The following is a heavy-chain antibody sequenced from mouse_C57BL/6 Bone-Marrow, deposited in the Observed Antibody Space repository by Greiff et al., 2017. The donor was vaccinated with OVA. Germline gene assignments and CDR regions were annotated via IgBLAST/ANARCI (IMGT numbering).Heavy chain of an antibody. J-gene: IGHJ3*01. V-gene: IGHV1-85*01. D-gene: IGHD2-3*01. CDR1: GYTFTSYD. CDR2: IYPRDGST. Sequence: VQLQQSGPELVKPGASVKLSCKASGYTFTSYDINWVKQRPGPGLEWIGWIYPRDGSTKYNEKFKGKATLTVDTSSSTAYMELHSLTSEDSAVYFCARLGWLLPFAYWGQGTLVTVSA. CDR3: ARLGWLLPFAY.